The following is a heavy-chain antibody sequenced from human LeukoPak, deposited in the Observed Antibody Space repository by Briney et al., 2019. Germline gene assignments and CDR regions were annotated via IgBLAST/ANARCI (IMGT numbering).Heavy chain of an antibody. Sequence: SETLSLTCAVSNYSISSGYYWGWIRQPPGKGLEWIGSIYHRGNTYYNPSLKSRVTISVDTSKNQFSLTLSSVTAADTAVYYCARIRMITFGGVIVRTYYFDYWGQGTLVIVSS. J-gene: IGHJ4*02. V-gene: IGHV4-38-2*01. CDR3: ARIRMITFGGVIVRTYYFDY. CDR2: IYHRGNT. CDR1: NYSISSGYY. D-gene: IGHD3-16*02.